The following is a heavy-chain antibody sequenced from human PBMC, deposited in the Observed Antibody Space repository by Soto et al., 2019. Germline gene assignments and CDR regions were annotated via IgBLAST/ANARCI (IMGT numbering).Heavy chain of an antibody. CDR3: ARDLGNYYYAMDV. J-gene: IGHJ6*02. CDR1: GGSLSGYF. Sequence: LSLTCAAYGGSLSGYFWSWIRQPPGKGLEWIGEVNHSGSTKYNPSLKSRVIISADTSKSQFSLRLTSVTAADTAVYYCARDLGNYYYAMDVWGQGTTVTVSS. CDR2: VNHSGST. V-gene: IGHV4-34*01.